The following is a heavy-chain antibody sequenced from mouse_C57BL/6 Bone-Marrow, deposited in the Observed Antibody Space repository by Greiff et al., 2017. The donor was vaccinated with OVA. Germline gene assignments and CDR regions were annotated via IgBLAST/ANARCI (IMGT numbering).Heavy chain of an antibody. D-gene: IGHD1-1*01. CDR3: VLITTVVVDWYFDV. CDR1: GYTFTSYG. Sequence: VKLQQSGAELARPGASVKLSCKASGYTFTSYGISWVKQRTGQGLEWIGEIYPRSGNTYYNEKFKGKATLTADKSSSTAYMELRSLTSEDSAVYFCVLITTVVVDWYFDVWGTGTTVTVSS. V-gene: IGHV1-81*01. J-gene: IGHJ1*03. CDR2: IYPRSGNT.